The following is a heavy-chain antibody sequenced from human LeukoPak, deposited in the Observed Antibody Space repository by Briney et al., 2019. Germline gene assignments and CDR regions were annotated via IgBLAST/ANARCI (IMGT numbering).Heavy chain of an antibody. CDR1: GYTFTGYY. V-gene: IGHV1-2*02. CDR2: INPNSGGT. D-gene: IGHD3-10*01. Sequence: ASVKVSCKASGYTFTGYYMPWVRQAPGQGLEWMGWINPNSGGTNYAQKFQGRVTMTRDTSISTAYMELSRLRSDDTAVYYCARDGSITMVRGADMDVWGQGTTVTVSS. J-gene: IGHJ6*02. CDR3: ARDGSITMVRGADMDV.